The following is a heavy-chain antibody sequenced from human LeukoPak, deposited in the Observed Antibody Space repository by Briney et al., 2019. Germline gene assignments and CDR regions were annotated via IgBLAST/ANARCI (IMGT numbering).Heavy chain of an antibody. Sequence: PSETLSLTCAVYGGSFSGYYRSWIRQPPGKGLEWIGEINPSGSPNYNPSLKSRVTISVDTSKSQFALKLSSMTAADTAVYYCARGGLRYFDWLFLYWGQGTLVTVSS. CDR3: ARGGLRYFDWLFLY. J-gene: IGHJ4*02. CDR1: GGSFSGYY. V-gene: IGHV4-34*01. D-gene: IGHD3-9*01. CDR2: INPSGSP.